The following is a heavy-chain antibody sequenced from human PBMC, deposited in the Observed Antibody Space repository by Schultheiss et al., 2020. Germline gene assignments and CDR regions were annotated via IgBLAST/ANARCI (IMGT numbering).Heavy chain of an antibody. CDR1: GGSFSGYY. CDR2: IYYSGST. D-gene: IGHD6-13*01. CDR3: ARVTGSSSWYAWVDY. V-gene: IGHV4-34*01. J-gene: IGHJ4*02. Sequence: SETLSLTCAVYGGSFSGYYWSWIRQHPGKGLEWIGYIYYSGSTYYNPSLKSRVTISVDTSKNQFSLKLSSVTAADTAVYYCARVTGSSSWYAWVDYWGQGTLVTVSS.